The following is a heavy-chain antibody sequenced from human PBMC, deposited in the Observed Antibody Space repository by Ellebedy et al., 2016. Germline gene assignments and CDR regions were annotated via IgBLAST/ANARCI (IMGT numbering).Heavy chain of an antibody. V-gene: IGHV3-11*04. J-gene: IGHJ4*02. D-gene: IGHD3-3*01. CDR2: ISSSGSTI. CDR3: ARDRGEYYDFWSGYYTEIYYFDY. CDR1: GFTFSDYY. Sequence: GGSLRLSCAASGFTFSDYYMSWIRQAPGKGLEWVSYISSSGSTIYYADSVKGRFTISRDNAKNSLYLQMNSLRDEDTAVYYCARDRGEYYDFWSGYYTEIYYFDYWGQGTLVTVSS.